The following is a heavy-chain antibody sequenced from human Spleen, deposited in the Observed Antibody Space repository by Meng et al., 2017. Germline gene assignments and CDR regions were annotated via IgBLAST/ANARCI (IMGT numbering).Heavy chain of an antibody. V-gene: IGHV3-20*04. CDR3: ARQRPAIYYDSSGYPYYFDY. CDR1: GFTFDDHG. CDR2: INWNGGSA. D-gene: IGHD3-22*01. J-gene: IGHJ4*02. Sequence: GGSLRLSCAASGFTFDDHGMSWVRQVPGKGLEWVSGINWNGGSATYADSVKGRFTISRDNSKNTLYLQLNSLRAEDTAVYYCARQRPAIYYDSSGYPYYFDYWGQGTLVTVSS.